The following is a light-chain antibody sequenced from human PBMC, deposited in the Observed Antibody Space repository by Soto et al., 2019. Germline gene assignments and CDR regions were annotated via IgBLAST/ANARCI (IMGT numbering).Light chain of an antibody. CDR3: HQYGNSHT. CDR1: QSVSASY. V-gene: IGKV3-20*01. CDR2: GAS. J-gene: IGKJ2*01. Sequence: EIVLTQSPGTLSLSPGERATLFCRASQSVSASYLAWYQQKPGQAPGLLIYGASSRATGIPDRFSGSGSGTDFTLTISRLEPEDFAVYYCHQYGNSHTFGQETKLEIK.